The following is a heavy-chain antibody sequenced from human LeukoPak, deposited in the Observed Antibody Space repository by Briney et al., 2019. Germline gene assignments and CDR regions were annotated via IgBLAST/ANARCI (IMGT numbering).Heavy chain of an antibody. D-gene: IGHD1-26*01. CDR1: GFTFSSYS. Sequence: RSGGSLRLSCAASGFTFSSYSMNWVRQAPGKGLEWVSSISSSSSYIYYADSVKGRFTISRDTAKNSLYLQMNSLRAEDTAVYYCAKSRGSYWVPEFDYWGQGTLVTVSS. CDR3: AKSRGSYWVPEFDY. CDR2: ISSSSSYI. J-gene: IGHJ4*02. V-gene: IGHV3-21*04.